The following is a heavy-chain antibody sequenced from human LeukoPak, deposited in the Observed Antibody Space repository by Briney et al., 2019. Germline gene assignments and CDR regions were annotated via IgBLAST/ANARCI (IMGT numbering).Heavy chain of an antibody. J-gene: IGHJ4*02. D-gene: IGHD2-2*01. CDR3: ARETEDIVVDSYFDY. CDR1: GFTFSSYS. Sequence: GGSLRLSCAASGFTFSSYSMNWVRQAPGKGLEWVANTKQDGSEKYYVDSVKGRFTISRDNAKNSLYLQMNSLRAEDTAVYYCARETEDIVVDSYFDYWGQGTLVTVSS. V-gene: IGHV3-7*01. CDR2: TKQDGSEK.